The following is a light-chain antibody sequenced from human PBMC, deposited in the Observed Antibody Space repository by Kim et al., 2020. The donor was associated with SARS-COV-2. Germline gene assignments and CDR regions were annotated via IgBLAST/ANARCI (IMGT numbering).Light chain of an antibody. J-gene: IGLJ3*02. V-gene: IGLV3-21*04. CDR1: RLGTKS. Sequence: SYELTQPPSVSVAPGQTAEITCGGTRLGTKSVHWYQPRPGQAPVVVIYSDREQPSGIPERLSGSNSGSTATLTLSGVEAGDEAAYYCQVWDSNSDHVVFG. CDR2: SDR. CDR3: QVWDSNSDHVV.